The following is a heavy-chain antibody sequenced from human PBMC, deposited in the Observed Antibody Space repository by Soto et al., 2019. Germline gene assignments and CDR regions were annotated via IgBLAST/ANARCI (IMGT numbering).Heavy chain of an antibody. D-gene: IGHD3-10*01. CDR1: GFTFSSYS. CDR3: ARDVGRGVFDY. CDR2: ISSSSSTI. J-gene: IGHJ4*02. V-gene: IGHV3-48*01. Sequence: EVQLVESGGGLVQPGGSLRLSCAASGFTFSSYSMNWVRQAPGKGLEWVSYISSSSSTIYYADSVKGRFTISRDNAKNSLYLQMNSLRAEDTAVYYCARDVGRGVFDYWGQGTLVTVSS.